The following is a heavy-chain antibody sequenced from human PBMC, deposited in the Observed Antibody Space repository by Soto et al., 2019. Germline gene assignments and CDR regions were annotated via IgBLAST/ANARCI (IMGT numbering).Heavy chain of an antibody. Sequence: SETLSLTCTVPGGSISSGDYYRSWIRQPPGKGLEWIGYIYYSGSTYYNPSLKSRVTISVDTSKNQFSLKLSSVTAADTAVYYCARYSPPRGDYFDYWGQGTLVTVSS. CDR1: GGSISSGDYY. CDR3: ARYSPPRGDYFDY. D-gene: IGHD2-21*01. V-gene: IGHV4-30-4*01. J-gene: IGHJ4*02. CDR2: IYYSGST.